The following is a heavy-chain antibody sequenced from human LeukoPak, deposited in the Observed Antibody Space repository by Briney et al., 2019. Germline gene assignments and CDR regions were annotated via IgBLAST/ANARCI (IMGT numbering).Heavy chain of an antibody. J-gene: IGHJ6*03. CDR1: GSTFSHAW. D-gene: IGHD3-3*01. CDR3: TTPLTNYDFRSGNFGHCYYMDV. V-gene: IGHV3-15*01. Sequence: GGSLRLSCAASGSTFSHAWMNWVRQAPGKGLEWVGRIKSKTDGGTTDYAAPVKGRFTISRDDSKNTLYLQMNSLKPEDTAVYYCTTPLTNYDFRSGNFGHCYYMDVWGKGTTVSVSS. CDR2: IKSKTDGGTT.